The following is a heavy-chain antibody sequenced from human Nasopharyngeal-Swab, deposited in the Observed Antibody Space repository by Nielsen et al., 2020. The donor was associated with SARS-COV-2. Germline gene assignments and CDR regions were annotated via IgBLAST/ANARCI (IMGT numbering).Heavy chain of an antibody. CDR3: AKVPGSSWVDAFDI. J-gene: IGHJ3*02. V-gene: IGHV3-30*18. Sequence: GGSLRLSCAASGFIFSSYGMHWVRQAPGKGLEWVAVISYDGSNKYYADSLKGRFTISKDNSKNTLYLQMNSLRVEDTAVYYCAKVPGSSWVDAFDIWGQGTKVTVSS. CDR2: ISYDGSNK. CDR1: GFIFSSYG. D-gene: IGHD6-13*01.